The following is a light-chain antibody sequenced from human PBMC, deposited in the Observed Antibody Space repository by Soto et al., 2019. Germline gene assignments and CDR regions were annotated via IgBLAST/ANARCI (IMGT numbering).Light chain of an antibody. CDR1: QTISND. V-gene: IGKV3-15*01. CDR2: GAS. J-gene: IGKJ4*01. Sequence: EVVMTQSPATVSVSPGEGVTLSCRASQTISNDLAWYQQKPGQAPMLLIYGASTRATGVPARFSGGGSGTEFTLAISSLQSEYFAFYYCQQNNKWPPVTFGGGTKVEIK. CDR3: QQNNKWPPVT.